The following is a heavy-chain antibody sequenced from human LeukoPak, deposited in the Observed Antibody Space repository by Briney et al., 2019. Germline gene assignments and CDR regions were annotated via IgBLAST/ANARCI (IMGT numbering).Heavy chain of an antibody. Sequence: GGSLRLSCAASGFTFSSYWMSWVRQAPGKGLEWVANIKQDGSEKYYVDSVKGRFTISRDNAKNSLYLQMNSLRAEDTAVYYCAGPQGYCSGGSCYSGGFDYWGQGTLVTVSS. J-gene: IGHJ4*02. V-gene: IGHV3-7*01. CDR3: AGPQGYCSGGSCYSGGFDY. CDR1: GFTFSSYW. D-gene: IGHD2-15*01. CDR2: IKQDGSEK.